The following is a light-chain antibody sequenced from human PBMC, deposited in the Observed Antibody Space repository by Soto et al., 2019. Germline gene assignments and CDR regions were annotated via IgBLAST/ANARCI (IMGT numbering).Light chain of an antibody. J-gene: IGKJ5*01. V-gene: IGKV3-11*01. CDR1: QSVIIY. Sequence: EIVLTQSPATLSLSPGERATLSCRASQSVIIYLAWYQQKPGQAPRLLIYDATNRATGIPARFSGSGSGTDFTLTLSSLEPEDFAVYYCQQRADWPPITVGQGTRLEIK. CDR2: DAT. CDR3: QQRADWPPIT.